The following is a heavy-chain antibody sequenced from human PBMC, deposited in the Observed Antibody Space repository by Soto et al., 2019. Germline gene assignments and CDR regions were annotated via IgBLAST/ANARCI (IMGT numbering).Heavy chain of an antibody. V-gene: IGHV4-30-4*01. CDR1: GDSLSSADYC. D-gene: IGHD5-12*01. CDR2: ICYSGST. J-gene: IGHJ4*02. Sequence: QVQLQESGPGLVKPSQTLSLTCTVSGDSLSSADYCWSWIRQAPGKGLGWIGYICYSGSTYHNPSLKSRTSMSVDTSKKQFSLKLTSVTAADTAVYYCAREESGLFDYWGQGRLVTVSS. CDR3: AREESGLFDY.